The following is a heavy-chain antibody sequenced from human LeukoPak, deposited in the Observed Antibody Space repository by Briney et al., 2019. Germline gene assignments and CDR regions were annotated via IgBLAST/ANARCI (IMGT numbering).Heavy chain of an antibody. D-gene: IGHD1-26*01. V-gene: IGHV4-61*01. J-gene: IGHJ4*02. CDR1: GYSISSGYY. CDR3: ARVRGSYSIFDY. CDR2: IYYSGST. Sequence: SETLSLTCTVSGYSISSGYYWSWIRQPPGKGLEWIGYIYYSGSTNYNPSLKSRVTISVDTSKNQFSLKLSSVTAADTAVYYCARVRGSYSIFDYWGQGTLVTVSS.